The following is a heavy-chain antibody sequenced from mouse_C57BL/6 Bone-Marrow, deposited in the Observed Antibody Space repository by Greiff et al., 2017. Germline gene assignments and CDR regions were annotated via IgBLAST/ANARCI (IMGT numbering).Heavy chain of an antibody. D-gene: IGHD1-1*01. V-gene: IGHV5-4*01. CDR1: GFTFSSYA. J-gene: IGHJ2*01. Sequence: EVNLVESGGGLVKPGGSLKLSCAASGFTFSSYAMSWVRQTPEKRLEWVATISDGGSYTYYPDNVKGRFTISRDNAKNNLYLQMSHLKSEDTAMYYCARDRGLRSLDYWGQGTTLTVSS. CDR2: ISDGGSYT. CDR3: ARDRGLRSLDY.